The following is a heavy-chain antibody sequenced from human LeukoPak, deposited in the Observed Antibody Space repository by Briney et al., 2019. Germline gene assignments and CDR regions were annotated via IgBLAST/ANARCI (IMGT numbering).Heavy chain of an antibody. CDR3: ARDTQDYYDSSDYPNFDF. Sequence: SVKVSCKASGGTFSSYAISWVRQAPGQGLEWMGGIIPIFGTANYAQKFQGRVTITTDESTSTAYMELSSLRSEDTAVYYCARDTQDYYDSSDYPNFDFWGQGTLVTVSS. D-gene: IGHD3-22*01. V-gene: IGHV1-69*05. CDR2: IIPIFGTA. CDR1: GGTFSSYA. J-gene: IGHJ4*02.